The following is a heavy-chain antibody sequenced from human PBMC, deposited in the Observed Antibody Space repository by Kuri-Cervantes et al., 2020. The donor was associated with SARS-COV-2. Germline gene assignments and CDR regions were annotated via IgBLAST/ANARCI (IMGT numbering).Heavy chain of an antibody. D-gene: IGHD3-3*01. CDR3: ASTIFGVDNWFDP. Sequence: GESLKISCAASGFTFSSYWMSWVRQAPGKGLEWVANIKQDGSEKYYVDSVKGRFTISRDNAKNSLYLQMNSLRAEDMAVYYCASTIFGVDNWFDPWGQGTLVTVSS. CDR2: IKQDGSEK. J-gene: IGHJ5*02. V-gene: IGHV3-7*01. CDR1: GFTFSSYW.